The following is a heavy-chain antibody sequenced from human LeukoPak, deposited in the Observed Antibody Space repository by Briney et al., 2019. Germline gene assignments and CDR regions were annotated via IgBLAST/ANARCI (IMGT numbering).Heavy chain of an antibody. CDR1: GFTFSSYA. CDR2: ISGSGGST. J-gene: IGHJ4*02. D-gene: IGHD3-10*01. CDR3: AKVVFSYYYGSGSYAAGDFDY. Sequence: GGSLRLSCAASGFTFSSYAMSWVRQAPGKGLEWVSAISGSGGSTYYADSVKGRFTISRDNSKNTLYLQMNSLRAEDTAVYYCAKVVFSYYYGSGSYAAGDFDYWGQGTLVTVSS. V-gene: IGHV3-23*01.